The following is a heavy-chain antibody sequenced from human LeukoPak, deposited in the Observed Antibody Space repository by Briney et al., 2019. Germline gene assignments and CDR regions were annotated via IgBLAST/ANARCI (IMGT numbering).Heavy chain of an antibody. CDR3: TKGYYYGMDV. V-gene: IGHV3-73*01. Sequence: GGSLKLSCAASGFTFSGSAMHWVREACGKGLEWVGRIRSKANSYATAYAASVKGRFTISRDDSKNTAYLQMNSLETEDTAVYYCTKGYYYGMDVWGQGTTVTVSS. CDR1: GFTFSGSA. CDR2: IRSKANSYAT. J-gene: IGHJ6*02.